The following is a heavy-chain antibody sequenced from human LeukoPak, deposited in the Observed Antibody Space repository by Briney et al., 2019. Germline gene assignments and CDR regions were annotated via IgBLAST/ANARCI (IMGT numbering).Heavy chain of an antibody. CDR2: ISSSSSTI. CDR3: AIHATYYYYGMDV. CDR1: GFTFSSYS. J-gene: IGHJ6*02. V-gene: IGHV3-48*01. Sequence: GGSLRLSCAASGFTFSSYSMNWVRQAPGKGLEWVSYISSSSSTIYYADSVKGRFTISRDNAKNSLYLQMDSLRAEDTAVYYCAIHATYYYYGMDVWRQGTTVTVSS.